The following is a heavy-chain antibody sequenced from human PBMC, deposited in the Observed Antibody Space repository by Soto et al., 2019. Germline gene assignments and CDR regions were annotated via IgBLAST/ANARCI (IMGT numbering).Heavy chain of an antibody. Sequence: QVQLQESGPGLVKPSQTLSLTCTVSGGSISSGDYYWSWIRQPPGKGLEWIGYIYYGGSTYHSPSLKSRVTISVDTSKNQFSLKLSSVTAADTAVYYCARERPDGARLDPWGQGTLVTVSS. J-gene: IGHJ5*02. CDR2: IYYGGST. CDR1: GGSISSGDYY. CDR3: ARERPDGARLDP. V-gene: IGHV4-30-4*01. D-gene: IGHD6-6*01.